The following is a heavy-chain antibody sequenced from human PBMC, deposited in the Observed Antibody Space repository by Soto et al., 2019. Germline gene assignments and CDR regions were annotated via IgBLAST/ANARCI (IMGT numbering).Heavy chain of an antibody. Sequence: QVQLVESGGGVVQPGRSLRLSCAASGFTFSSYGMHWVRQAPGKGLEWVAVISYDGNNKYYADSVKGRFTISRDNSKNTLYLQMNSLRAVDTAVYYCAKSVYNWNDGFFDYWGQGTLVTVSS. J-gene: IGHJ4*02. D-gene: IGHD1-1*01. CDR2: ISYDGNNK. V-gene: IGHV3-30*18. CDR3: AKSVYNWNDGFFDY. CDR1: GFTFSSYG.